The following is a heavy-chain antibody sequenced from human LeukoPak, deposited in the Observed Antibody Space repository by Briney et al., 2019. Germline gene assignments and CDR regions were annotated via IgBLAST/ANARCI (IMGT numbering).Heavy chain of an antibody. V-gene: IGHV4-34*01. Sequence: PSETLSLTCAVYGGSFSGFHWSWIRQPPGKGLEWIGEINHSGRTDYNPSLKSRVTISIDTSKNQFSLKVRSVTAADTAVYYCARGSGYLDYWGQGTLVTVSS. CDR2: INHSGRT. J-gene: IGHJ4*02. D-gene: IGHD1-26*01. CDR3: ARGSGYLDY. CDR1: GGSFSGFH.